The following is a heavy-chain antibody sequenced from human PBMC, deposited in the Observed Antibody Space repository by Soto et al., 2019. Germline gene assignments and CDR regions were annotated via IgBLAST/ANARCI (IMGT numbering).Heavy chain of an antibody. J-gene: IGHJ4*02. CDR2: IWYDGSNK. Sequence: PGGSLRLSCAASGFTFSNYGMHWVRQAPGKGLEWVAVIWYDGSNKYYADSVKGRFTISRDNSKNTLYVQMNSLRAEDTAVYYCARDPSHGSGSYRNYWGQGTLVTVSS. CDR1: GFTFSNYG. CDR3: ARDPSHGSGSYRNY. D-gene: IGHD3-10*01. V-gene: IGHV3-33*01.